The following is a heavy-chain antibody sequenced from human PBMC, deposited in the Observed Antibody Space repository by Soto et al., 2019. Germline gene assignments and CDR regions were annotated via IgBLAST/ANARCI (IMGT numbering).Heavy chain of an antibody. J-gene: IGHJ3*02. V-gene: IGHV5-51*01. CDR3: ATCNYYGSWLHAFHI. Sequence: GESLKISCKGSGYSFTSYWIAWVRQMPGQGLEWMGVIYPGDSSSRYSPSFQGQVTFSADKSISTAYLHWSSLKASDTALYYCATCNYYGSWLHAFHISGPGTLVTVSS. CDR1: GYSFTSYW. CDR2: IYPGDSSS. D-gene: IGHD3-10*01.